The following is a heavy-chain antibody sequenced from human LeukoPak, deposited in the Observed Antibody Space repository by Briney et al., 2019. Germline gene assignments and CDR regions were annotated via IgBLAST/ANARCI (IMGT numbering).Heavy chain of an antibody. CDR2: I. CDR3: AKDQTPYY. V-gene: IGHV3-23*01. Sequence: GGSLRLSCAASGFTFSSYEMTWVRQAPGKGLEWVSGIKGRFTISRDNSKNTLHLQMNSLRAEDTAVYYCAKDQTPYYWGQGTLVTVSS. J-gene: IGHJ4*02. CDR1: GFTFSSYE.